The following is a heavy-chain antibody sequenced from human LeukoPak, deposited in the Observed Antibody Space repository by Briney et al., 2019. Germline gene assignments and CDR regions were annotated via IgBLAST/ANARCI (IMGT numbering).Heavy chain of an antibody. CDR3: AEADRGVAFYYYGMDV. Sequence: PGGSLRLSCAASGFTFSSYAMSWVRQAPGKGLVWVSAISGSGGSTYYADSVKGRFTISRDNSKNALYLQMNSLRAEDTAVYYCAEADRGVAFYYYGMDVWGKGTTVTVSS. CDR1: GFTFSSYA. J-gene: IGHJ6*04. V-gene: IGHV3-23*01. D-gene: IGHD3-10*01. CDR2: ISGSGGST.